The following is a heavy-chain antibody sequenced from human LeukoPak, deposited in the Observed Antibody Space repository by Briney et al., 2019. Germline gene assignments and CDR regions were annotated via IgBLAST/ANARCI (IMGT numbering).Heavy chain of an antibody. CDR2: ISGSGGST. Sequence: GGSLRLSCAASGFTFSSYAMSWVRQAPGKGLEWVSAISGSGGSTYYADSVKGRFTISRDDSKNTLYLQMNSLRAEDTAVYYCAKGKVGALNQNWFDPWGRGTLVTVSS. CDR1: GFTFSSYA. CDR3: AKGKVGALNQNWFDP. J-gene: IGHJ5*02. V-gene: IGHV3-23*01. D-gene: IGHD1-26*01.